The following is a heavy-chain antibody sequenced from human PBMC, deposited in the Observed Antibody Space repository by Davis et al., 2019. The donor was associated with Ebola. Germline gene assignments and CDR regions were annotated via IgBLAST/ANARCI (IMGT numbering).Heavy chain of an antibody. D-gene: IGHD1-20*01. J-gene: IGHJ3*01. CDR2: IYTGDSDT. CDR3: ASLRRTITGMDDGFDV. V-gene: IGHV5-51*01. CDR1: GNRFNSHW. Sequence: GESLKISCKDSGNRFNSHWIGWVRQMPGKGLEWMGIIYTGDSDTRYSPSFRGQVTISADKSIKTAFLQWSSLKASDTAMYYCASLRRTITGMDDGFDVWGQGTKVTVSS.